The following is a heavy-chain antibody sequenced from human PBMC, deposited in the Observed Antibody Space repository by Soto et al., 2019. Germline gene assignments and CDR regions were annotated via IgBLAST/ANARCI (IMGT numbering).Heavy chain of an antibody. CDR1: GGSISSYY. D-gene: IGHD6-13*01. J-gene: IGHJ5*02. CDR2: IYYSGST. Sequence: QVQLQESGPGLVKPSETLSLTCTVSGGSISSYYWSWIRQPPGKGLEWIGYIYYSGSTNYNPSLRSRVTISVDTSKNQFSRKLSSVTAADTAVYYCARVGEGAIAAAGTFWFDPWGQGTLVTVSS. CDR3: ARVGEGAIAAAGTFWFDP. V-gene: IGHV4-59*01.